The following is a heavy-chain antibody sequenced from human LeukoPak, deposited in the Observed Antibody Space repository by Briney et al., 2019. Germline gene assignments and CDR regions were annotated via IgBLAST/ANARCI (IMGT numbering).Heavy chain of an antibody. D-gene: IGHD6-19*01. Sequence: GGSLRLSCAASGFTFSSYAMSWVRQAPGKGLEWVSSISSSSSYIYHADSVKGRFTISRDNAKNSLYLQMNSLRAEDTAVYYCARDRGSSGWSPKFDPWGEGTLVTVSS. CDR1: GFTFSSYA. CDR2: ISSSSSYI. J-gene: IGHJ5*02. V-gene: IGHV3-21*01. CDR3: ARDRGSSGWSPKFDP.